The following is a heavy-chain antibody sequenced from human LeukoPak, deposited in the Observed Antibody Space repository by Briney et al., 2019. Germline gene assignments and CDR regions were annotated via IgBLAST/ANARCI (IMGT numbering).Heavy chain of an antibody. Sequence: GASVKVSCKASGYTFTSYDINWVRQATGQGLEWMGWMNPNSGNTGYAQKFQGRVTMTRNTSISTAYMELSSLRSEDTAVYYCARDTSRGIGQTGGYKHWGQGTLVTVSS. V-gene: IGHV1-8*01. CDR2: MNPNSGNT. CDR3: ARDTSRGIGQTGGYKH. D-gene: IGHD2-8*02. J-gene: IGHJ4*02. CDR1: GYTFTSYD.